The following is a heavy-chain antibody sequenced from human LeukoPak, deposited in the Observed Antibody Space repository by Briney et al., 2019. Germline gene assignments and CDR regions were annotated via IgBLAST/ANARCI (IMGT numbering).Heavy chain of an antibody. J-gene: IGHJ4*02. Sequence: GGSLRFSCAASGFTFSSYEMNWVRQAPGQGLEWVSYISSSGSTIYYADSVKGRFTISRDNAKNSLYLQMNSLRAEDTAVYYCASSIVVVPAAMGSFDYWGQGTLVTVSS. CDR2: ISSSGSTI. D-gene: IGHD2-2*01. CDR3: ASSIVVVPAAMGSFDY. CDR1: GFTFSSYE. V-gene: IGHV3-48*03.